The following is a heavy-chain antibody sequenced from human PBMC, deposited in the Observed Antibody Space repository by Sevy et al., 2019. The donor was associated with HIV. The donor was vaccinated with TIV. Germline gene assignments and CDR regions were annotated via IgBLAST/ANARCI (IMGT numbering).Heavy chain of an antibody. J-gene: IGHJ4*02. CDR1: GFTFSGSA. CDR3: TGRNDRTADYSGFVDY. D-gene: IGHD3-22*01. CDR2: IRTKANSYAT. V-gene: IGHV3-73*01. Sequence: GGSLRLSCAASGFTFSGSAVIWVRQASGKGLEWVGRIRTKANSYATAYAASVKGRFTISRDDSKNTAYLQMNSLKTEDTAVYYCTGRNDRTADYSGFVDYWGQGTLVTVSS.